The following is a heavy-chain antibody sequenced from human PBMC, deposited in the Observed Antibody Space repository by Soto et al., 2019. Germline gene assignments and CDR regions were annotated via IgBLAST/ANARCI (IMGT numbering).Heavy chain of an antibody. CDR2: IIPIFGTA. V-gene: IGHV1-69*06. J-gene: IGHJ6*02. Sequence: SVKVSCKASGGTFSSYAISWVRQAPGQGLEWMGGIIPIFGTANYAQKFQGRVTITADKSTSTAYMELSSLRSEDTAVYYCARAASGITMVRGPIDYYYGMDVWGQGTTVTVSS. D-gene: IGHD3-10*01. CDR1: GGTFSSYA. CDR3: ARAASGITMVRGPIDYYYGMDV.